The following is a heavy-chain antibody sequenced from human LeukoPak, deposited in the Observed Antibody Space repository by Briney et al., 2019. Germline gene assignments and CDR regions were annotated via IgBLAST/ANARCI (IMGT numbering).Heavy chain of an antibody. CDR1: GFTFSSYW. CDR3: ARTGITARPTVWFDP. J-gene: IGHJ5*02. V-gene: IGHV3-74*01. D-gene: IGHD6-6*01. CDR2: INSDGSST. Sequence: GGSLRLSCAASGFTFSSYWMHWVRQAPGKGLVWVSHINSDGSSTNYADSVKGRFTISRDNAKNTLYLQMNSLRAEDTAVYYCARTGITARPTVWFDPWGQGTLVTVSS.